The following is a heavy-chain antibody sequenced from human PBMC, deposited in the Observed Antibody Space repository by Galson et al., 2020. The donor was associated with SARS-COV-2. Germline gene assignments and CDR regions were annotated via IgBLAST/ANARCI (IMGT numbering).Heavy chain of an antibody. V-gene: IGHV3-73*01. CDR1: GFIFGDSA. CDR3: VRQPGWGIYYYGLDI. J-gene: IGHJ6*02. CDR2: IRGNTNNYAT. Sequence: GESLKLSCAASGFIFGDSAFHWVRQASGRGLEWVGHIRGNTNNYATAYAASVKGRFTISRDDSKNTEYLQMNSLESEDTAVYYCVRQPGWGIYYYGLDIWGRGTTITVSS. D-gene: IGHD6-19*01.